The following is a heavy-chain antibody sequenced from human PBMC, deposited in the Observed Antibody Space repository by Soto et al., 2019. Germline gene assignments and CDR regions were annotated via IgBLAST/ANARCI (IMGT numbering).Heavy chain of an antibody. CDR2: INPNSGVT. CDR1: GDRFTDYY. D-gene: IGHD5-12*01. Sequence: QVQLVQSGAEVKDPGASVTVSCRASGDRFTDYYMHWVRQAPGQGLEWMGWINPNSGVTKYAQKFQGWVTMTRDTSIRTVYMQLSRLRFDDTAIYYCARESGGATATLDYYYFYMDVWGTGTTVTVSS. CDR3: ARESGGATATLDYYYFYMDV. J-gene: IGHJ6*03. V-gene: IGHV1-2*04.